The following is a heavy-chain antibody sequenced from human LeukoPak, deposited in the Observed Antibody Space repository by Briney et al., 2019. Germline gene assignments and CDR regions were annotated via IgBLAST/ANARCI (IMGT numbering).Heavy chain of an antibody. CDR1: GYSISSGYY. D-gene: IGHD3-10*01. CDR2: IYESGST. CDR3: ARSGTYYNNWFDP. J-gene: IGHJ5*02. V-gene: IGHV4-38-2*02. Sequence: SETLSLTCTVSGYSISSGYYWGWIRQPPGKGLEWIGSIYESGSTYYNPSLKSRVTISVDTSKNQFSLKLNSVTAADTAVYYCARSGTYYNNWFDPWGQGTLVTVSS.